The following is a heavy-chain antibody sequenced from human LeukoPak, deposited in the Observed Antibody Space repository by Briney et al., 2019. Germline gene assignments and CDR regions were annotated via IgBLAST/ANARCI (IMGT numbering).Heavy chain of an antibody. CDR2: INPKSGGT. Sequence: GASVKVSSKTSRYTFTGYYIHWVRQAPGKGLEWMGWINPKSGGTNYAQKFQGRVTMTRDTSISTAYMELSRLRSDDTAVYYCARAHPRGYSSGWGQGTLVTVSS. CDR3: ARAHPRGYSSG. CDR1: RYTFTGYY. V-gene: IGHV1-2*02. J-gene: IGHJ4*02. D-gene: IGHD5-18*01.